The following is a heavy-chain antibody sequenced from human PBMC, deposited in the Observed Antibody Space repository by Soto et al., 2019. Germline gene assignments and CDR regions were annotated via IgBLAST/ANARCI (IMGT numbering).Heavy chain of an antibody. CDR2: ISYDGSNK. J-gene: IGHJ2*01. Sequence: QVQLVESGGGVVQPGRSLRLSCAASGFTFSSYAIHWVRQAPGKGLEWVAVISYDGSNKYYADSVKGRFTISRDNSKNTLYLQMNSLRAEDTAVYYCARDWVPHGGKNEGYFDLWGRGTLVTVSS. CDR3: ARDWVPHGGKNEGYFDL. D-gene: IGHD2-15*01. V-gene: IGHV3-30-3*01. CDR1: GFTFSSYA.